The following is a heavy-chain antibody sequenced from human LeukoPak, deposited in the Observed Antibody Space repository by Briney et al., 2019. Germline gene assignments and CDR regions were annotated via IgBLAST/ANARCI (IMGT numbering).Heavy chain of an antibody. Sequence: GGSLRLSCAASGFTFSSYAMSWVRQAPGKGLEWVSAISGSGGSTYYADSVKGRFTISRDNSKNTLYLQMNSLRAEDTAVYYCAKRPLEWLLYTYHYFDYWGQGTLDTVSS. CDR3: AKRPLEWLLYTYHYFDY. V-gene: IGHV3-23*01. CDR1: GFTFSSYA. D-gene: IGHD3-3*01. J-gene: IGHJ4*02. CDR2: ISGSGGST.